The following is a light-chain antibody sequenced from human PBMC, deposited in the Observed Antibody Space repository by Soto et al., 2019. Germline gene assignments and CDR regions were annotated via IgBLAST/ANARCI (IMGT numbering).Light chain of an antibody. CDR3: SSYTSSSTLRV. J-gene: IGLJ2*01. V-gene: IGLV2-14*01. CDR2: DVS. Sequence: QSALTQPASVSGSPGQSITISCTGTSSDVGGYNYVSWYQQHPGKAPKLMIYDVSNRPSGVSNRFSGSKSGNTAPLTISGLQAEDEADYYCSSYTSSSTLRVFGGGTKVTVL. CDR1: SSDVGGYNY.